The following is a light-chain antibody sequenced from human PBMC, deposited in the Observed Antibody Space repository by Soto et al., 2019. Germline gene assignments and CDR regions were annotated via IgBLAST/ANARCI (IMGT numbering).Light chain of an antibody. CDR2: VAS. V-gene: IGKV1-5*01. Sequence: DIQMTQSPSTLSASVGDRVTITCRASQSISSWLAWYQQKPGKAPKLLIYVASSLESGVPSRFSGSGSGTEFTLTISSLQPDDFATYYCQQYNSYRGAFGQGTKVEIK. J-gene: IGKJ1*01. CDR1: QSISSW. CDR3: QQYNSYRGA.